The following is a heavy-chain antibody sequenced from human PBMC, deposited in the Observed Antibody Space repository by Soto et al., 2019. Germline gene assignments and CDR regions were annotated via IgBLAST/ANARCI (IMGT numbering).Heavy chain of an antibody. D-gene: IGHD6-13*01. Sequence: QVQLQESGPGLVKPSETLSLTCTVSGGSVSSGSYYWSWIRQPPGKGLEWIGYIYYSGSTNYNPSLKSRVTISVDTSKNQFSLKLSSVTAADTAVYYCARRAYSSSSDSLWGQGTLVTVSS. CDR2: IYYSGST. CDR3: ARRAYSSSSDSL. J-gene: IGHJ4*02. V-gene: IGHV4-61*01. CDR1: GGSVSSGSYY.